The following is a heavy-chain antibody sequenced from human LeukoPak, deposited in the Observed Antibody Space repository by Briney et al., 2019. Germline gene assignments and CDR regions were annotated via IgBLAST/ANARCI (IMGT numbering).Heavy chain of an antibody. D-gene: IGHD7-27*01. CDR2: VSAYYGNT. CDR3: ARGLLTARARDAFDI. CDR1: GYTFTTYG. Sequence: ASVKVSCKASGYTFTTYGISWVRQAPGQGLEWTGWVSAYYGNTNYAQKLQGRVTMTTDTSANTAYMELGSLRSDDTAVYYCARGLLTARARDAFDIWGQGTMVTVSS. V-gene: IGHV1-18*01. J-gene: IGHJ3*02.